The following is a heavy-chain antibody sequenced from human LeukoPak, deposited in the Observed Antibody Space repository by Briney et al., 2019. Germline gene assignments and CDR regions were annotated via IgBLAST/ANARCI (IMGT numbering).Heavy chain of an antibody. D-gene: IGHD2-15*01. V-gene: IGHV1-3*04. CDR1: GYSFTNYL. CDR3: ARDSRPFDY. Sequence: ASVKVSCKTSGYSFTNYLIHWMRQAPGQSLQWMGWINTATTETKYSQNFQGRVTISRDTSATTADMELSSLRSEDTAVYFCARDSRPFDYWGQGTQVTVSS. J-gene: IGHJ4*02. CDR2: INTATTET.